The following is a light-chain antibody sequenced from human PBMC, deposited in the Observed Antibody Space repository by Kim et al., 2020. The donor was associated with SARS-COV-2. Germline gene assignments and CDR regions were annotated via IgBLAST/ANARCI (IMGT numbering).Light chain of an antibody. CDR1: KLGDKY. V-gene: IGLV3-1*01. J-gene: IGLJ2*01. CDR2: QDS. CDR3: QAWDSSTDVV. Sequence: SYELTQPPSVSVSPGQTASITCSGDKLGDKYACWYQQKPGQSPALVIYQDSKRPSGIPERFSGSNSGNTATLTISGTQAMDEADYYCQAWDSSTDVVFGG.